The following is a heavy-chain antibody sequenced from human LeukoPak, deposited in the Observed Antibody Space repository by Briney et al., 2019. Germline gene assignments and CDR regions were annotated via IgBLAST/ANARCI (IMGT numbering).Heavy chain of an antibody. D-gene: IGHD1-26*01. V-gene: IGHV3-23*01. CDR2: IGADGRGT. CDR3: ARRPGGTPDY. Sequence: GGSLRLSCAASGFSFSDYAMMWIRQAPGEGLEWVSAIGADGRGTDYADSVKGRFTISRDNSKNTVYLQMNSLRGEDAALYYCARRPGGTPDYWGLGTLVTVS. CDR1: GFSFSDYA. J-gene: IGHJ4*02.